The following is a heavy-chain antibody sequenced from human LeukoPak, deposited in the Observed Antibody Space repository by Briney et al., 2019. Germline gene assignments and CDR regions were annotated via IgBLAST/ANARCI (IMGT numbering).Heavy chain of an antibody. CDR2: ISSSYNTI. D-gene: IGHD3-22*01. J-gene: IGHJ4*02. V-gene: IGHV3-48*04. CDR3: ARATSDSSGYPVSDF. CDR1: GFTFSSHS. Sequence: GSLRLSCAASGFTFSSHSMNWVRQAPGKGLEWVSYISSSYNTIYYRDSVQGRFIISRDNAKNSLSLQMNSLRAEDSGIYYCARATSDSSGYPVSDFWGQGTLVTVSS.